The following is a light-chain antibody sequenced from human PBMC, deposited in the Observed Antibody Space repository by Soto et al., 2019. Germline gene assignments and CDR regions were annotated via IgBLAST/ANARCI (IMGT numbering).Light chain of an antibody. CDR3: QQSYRTPYT. CDR1: QGISTY. J-gene: IGKJ2*01. Sequence: DIQMTQSPSSLSASVGARVTITCRASQGISTYLVWYQQRQGRAPKLLIYAASSLLSGVPSRFSGSGSGTDFTLTISSLQPEDFATYYCQQSYRTPYTFGQGTKLETK. V-gene: IGKV1-39*01. CDR2: AAS.